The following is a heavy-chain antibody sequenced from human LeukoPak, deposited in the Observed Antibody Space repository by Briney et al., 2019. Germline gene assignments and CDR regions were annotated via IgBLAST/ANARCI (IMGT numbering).Heavy chain of an antibody. J-gene: IGHJ5*02. CDR3: ARGMIGNWFDP. CDR2: ISSSSSYI. CDR1: GFTFSSYA. V-gene: IGHV3-21*01. Sequence: GGSLRLSCAASGFTFSSYAMSWVRQAPGKGLEWVSSISSSSSYIYYADSVKGRFTISRDNAKNSLYLQMNSLRAEDTAVYYCARGMIGNWFDPWGQGTLVTVSS. D-gene: IGHD3-22*01.